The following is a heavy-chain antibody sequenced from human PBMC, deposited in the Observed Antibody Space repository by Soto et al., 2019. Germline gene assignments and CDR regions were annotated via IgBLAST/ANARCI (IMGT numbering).Heavy chain of an antibody. D-gene: IGHD6-13*01. CDR2: INPNSGGT. Sequence: ASVKVSCKASGYTFTGYYMHWVRQAPGQGLEWMGWINPNSGGTNYAQKFQGWVTMTRDTSISTAYMELSRLRSDDTAVYYCARGYSSSDKGAFDIWGQGTMVPV. J-gene: IGHJ3*02. CDR3: ARGYSSSDKGAFDI. CDR1: GYTFTGYY. V-gene: IGHV1-2*04.